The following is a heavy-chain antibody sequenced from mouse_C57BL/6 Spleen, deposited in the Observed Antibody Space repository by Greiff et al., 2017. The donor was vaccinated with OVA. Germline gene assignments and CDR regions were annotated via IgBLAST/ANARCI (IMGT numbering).Heavy chain of an antibody. Sequence: EVKVVESGGGLVQPGGSLKLSCAVSGFTFSDYYMYWVRQTPAKRLEWVAYISNGGGSTYYPDTVKGRFPISRDNAKNTLYLQMSRLKSEDTAMYYCARAYYDGPFDYWGQGTTLTVSS. V-gene: IGHV5-12*01. D-gene: IGHD1-1*01. CDR1: GFTFSDYY. CDR2: ISNGGGST. CDR3: ARAYYDGPFDY. J-gene: IGHJ2*01.